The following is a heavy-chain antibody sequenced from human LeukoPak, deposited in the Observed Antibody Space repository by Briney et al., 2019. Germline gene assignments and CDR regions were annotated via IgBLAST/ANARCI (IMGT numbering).Heavy chain of an antibody. Sequence: PGGSLRLSCAASGFTFTTYTMSWVRQAPGKGLEWVSYISSSSSTINYGDSVKGRFTISRDNAKNTLYLQMNSLRAEDTAVYYCARGLSAVAGYYGMDVWGQGTTVTVSS. CDR2: ISSSSSTI. D-gene: IGHD6-19*01. J-gene: IGHJ6*02. V-gene: IGHV3-48*04. CDR3: ARGLSAVAGYYGMDV. CDR1: GFTFTTYT.